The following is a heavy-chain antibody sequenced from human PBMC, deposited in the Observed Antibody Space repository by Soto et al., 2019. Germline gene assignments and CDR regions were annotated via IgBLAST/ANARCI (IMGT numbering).Heavy chain of an antibody. CDR2: IIPIFGTA. J-gene: IGHJ3*02. Sequence: GASVKVSCKASGGTFSSYAISWVRQAPGQGLEWMGGIIPIFGTANYAQKFQGRVTMTGDTSTSTAYMELSSLRTEDTAVYYCARGLSGIVVAIHAFDIWGQGTMVTGSS. D-gene: IGHD3-22*01. V-gene: IGHV1-69*06. CDR3: ARGLSGIVVAIHAFDI. CDR1: GGTFSSYA.